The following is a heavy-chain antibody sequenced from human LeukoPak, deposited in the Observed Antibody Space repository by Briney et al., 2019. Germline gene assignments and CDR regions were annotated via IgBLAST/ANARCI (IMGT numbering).Heavy chain of an antibody. D-gene: IGHD3-3*01. CDR1: GGSISSYY. V-gene: IGHV4-4*09. Sequence: SETLSLTCTVSGGSISSYYWSWIRQPPGKGLEWIGYIYTSGSTNYNPSFKSRVTISVDTYKNRFSLKLSYVTAADTAVYYCARTRYYDFWSGYSYYYYYMDVWGKGTTVTVSS. CDR2: IYTSGST. CDR3: ARTRYYDFWSGYSYYYYYMDV. J-gene: IGHJ6*03.